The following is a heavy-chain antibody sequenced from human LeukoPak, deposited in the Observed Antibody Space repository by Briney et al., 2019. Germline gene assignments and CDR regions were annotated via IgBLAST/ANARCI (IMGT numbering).Heavy chain of an antibody. CDR3: ARDSSGYSHFDY. V-gene: IGHV1-2*02. Sequence: ASVKVSCKASGYTFTGYYMHWVRQAPGQGLEWMGWINPNSGGTNYAQEFQGRVTITRDTSASTAYMELSSLRSEDMAVYYCARDSSGYSHFDYWGQGTLVTVSS. D-gene: IGHD3-22*01. CDR1: GYTFTGYY. J-gene: IGHJ4*02. CDR2: INPNSGGT.